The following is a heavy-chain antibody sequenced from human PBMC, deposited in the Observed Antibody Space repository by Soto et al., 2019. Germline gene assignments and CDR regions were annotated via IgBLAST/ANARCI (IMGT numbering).Heavy chain of an antibody. CDR1: GGSFSGDS. V-gene: IGHV4-30-2*01. CDR2: IYHSGST. J-gene: IGHJ3*02. Sequence: SQTLSLTCAVYGGSFSGDSWSWIRQPPGKGLEWIGYIYHSGSTYYNPSLKSRVTISVDRSKNQFSLKLSSVTAADTAVYYCARTPDIWGQGTMVTVSS. CDR3: ARTPDI.